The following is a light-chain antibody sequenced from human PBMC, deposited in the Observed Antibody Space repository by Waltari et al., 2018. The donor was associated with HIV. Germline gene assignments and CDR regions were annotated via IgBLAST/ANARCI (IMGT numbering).Light chain of an antibody. CDR3: CSYGGSYTL. V-gene: IGLV2-11*01. J-gene: IGLJ2*01. Sequence: QSALTQPRSVSGSPGQSVTISCTDISSDIGGGHYYVSWYHHYPGKVPGLMIYDVTKRPSGVPDRFSGSKSGNTASLTISGLQAEDEADYYCCSYGGSYTLFGGGTKVTVL. CDR1: SSDIGGGHYY. CDR2: DVT.